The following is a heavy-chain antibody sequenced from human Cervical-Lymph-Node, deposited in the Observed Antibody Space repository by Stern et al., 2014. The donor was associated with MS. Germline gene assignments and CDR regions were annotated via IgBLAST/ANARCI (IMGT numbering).Heavy chain of an antibody. D-gene: IGHD6-25*01. J-gene: IGHJ4*02. CDR1: GFTFSSYW. CDR3: ARDSSGRDDF. V-gene: IGHV3-74*01. CDR2: IDTDGGTT. Sequence: EVQLVQSGGGLVQPGGSLRLSCAASGFTFSSYWLHWFRQAPGKGLGWVSRIDTDGGTTNYADSVKGRFTISRDNAENTLYLQMNSLRAEDTAVYYCARDSSGRDDFWGQGTLVTVSS.